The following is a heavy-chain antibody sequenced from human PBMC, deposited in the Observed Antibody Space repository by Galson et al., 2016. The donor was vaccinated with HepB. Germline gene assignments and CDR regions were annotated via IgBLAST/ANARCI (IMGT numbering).Heavy chain of an antibody. CDR2: SRTYSEMT. CDR3: ARDWGFLGGVTQNWFDP. D-gene: IGHD3-16*01. Sequence: SVKVSCKASGYNFLSYGISWLRQAPGQGLEWMGRSRTYSEMTHYAQKFQGRVTMTTDTSTTTVHMELRSLRPDDTAIYYGARDWGFLGGVTQNWFDPWGQGTLVTVSS. CDR1: GYNFLSYG. V-gene: IGHV1-18*01. J-gene: IGHJ5*02.